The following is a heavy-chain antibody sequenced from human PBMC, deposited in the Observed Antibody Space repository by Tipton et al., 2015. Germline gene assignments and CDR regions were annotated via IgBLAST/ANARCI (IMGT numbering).Heavy chain of an antibody. CDR1: GGSISSYY. CDR2: IYSSATT. D-gene: IGHD3-3*01. J-gene: IGHJ3*02. CDR3: ARKTPKTERITIFGVVITGAFDI. Sequence: LRLSCTVSGGSISSYYWNWIRQSPGKGLEWIGYIYSSATTSYSSALRSRVTISVDTSKNQFSLKLSSVTAADTAVHYCARKTPKTERITIFGVVITGAFDIWGQGTMVTVSS. V-gene: IGHV4-59*01.